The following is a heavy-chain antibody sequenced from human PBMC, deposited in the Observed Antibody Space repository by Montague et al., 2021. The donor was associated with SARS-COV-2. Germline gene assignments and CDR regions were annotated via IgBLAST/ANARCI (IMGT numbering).Heavy chain of an antibody. J-gene: IGHJ6*02. V-gene: IGHV4-4*02. CDR1: GDSISTDNW. CDR2: IYHTGST. CDR3: ARLVETYYYYYGMDV. Sequence: SETLSLTCVVSGDSISTDNWWTWVRLLPGKGLEWVGEIYHTGSTKYKPSLKSRVSMSVDKSWNQFSLRLTSVTAADTAIYYCARLVETYYYYYGMDVWGQGTTVTVSS. D-gene: IGHD4-23*01.